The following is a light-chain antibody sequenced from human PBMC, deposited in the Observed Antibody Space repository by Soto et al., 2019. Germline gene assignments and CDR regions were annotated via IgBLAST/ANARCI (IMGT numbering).Light chain of an antibody. CDR1: QSVSSY. J-gene: IGKJ4*01. Sequence: EIVLTQSPATLSLSPGERATLSCRASQSVSSYLAWYQQKPGQAPRLLIYDASNRATGVPARFSGSGSATDFTLTISGLEPEDFAVYYCQRRSNWPLTFGGGTKV. CDR2: DAS. V-gene: IGKV3-11*01. CDR3: QRRSNWPLT.